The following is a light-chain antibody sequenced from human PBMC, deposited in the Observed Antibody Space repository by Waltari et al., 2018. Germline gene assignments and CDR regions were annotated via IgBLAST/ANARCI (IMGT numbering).Light chain of an antibody. CDR1: QSVSSY. J-gene: IGKJ4*01. V-gene: IGKV3-11*01. CDR3: QQRRSWPLT. Sequence: EIVLTQSPATLSLSPGEGATLSCWASQSVSSYLAWYQQKPGQVPRLLIYDASNRATGIPARFSGSGSGTDFTLTISSLEPEDFAVYYCQQRRSWPLTFGGGTKVEIK. CDR2: DAS.